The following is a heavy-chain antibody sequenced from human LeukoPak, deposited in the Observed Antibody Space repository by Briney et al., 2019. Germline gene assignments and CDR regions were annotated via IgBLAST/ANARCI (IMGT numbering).Heavy chain of an antibody. Sequence: SVKVSCKASGGAFSDYALNWVRQAPGQGLEWMGVFFPILGTANSTQKFQGRVTITADISTNTVYMELSSLRSEDTAVYYCARDPVDSSGYFVPFDFWGQGTLVTVSS. CDR1: GGAFSDYA. CDR3: ARDPVDSSGYFVPFDF. D-gene: IGHD3-22*01. J-gene: IGHJ4*02. V-gene: IGHV1-69*10. CDR2: FFPILGTA.